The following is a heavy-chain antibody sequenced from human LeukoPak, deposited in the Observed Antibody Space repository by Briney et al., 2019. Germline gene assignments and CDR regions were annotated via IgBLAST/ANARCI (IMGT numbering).Heavy chain of an antibody. CDR3: AREDFWCDL. Sequence: GGSLRLSCAGSGFTFSSYSMNWLRQAPGRGLEWVSSISSSSSYIYYADSVKGRFTISRDNAKNSLYLQMNSLRAEDTAVYDCAREDFWCDLWGQGILVTVSS. D-gene: IGHD3-3*01. CDR1: GFTFSSYS. J-gene: IGHJ5*02. CDR2: ISSSSSYI. V-gene: IGHV3-21*01.